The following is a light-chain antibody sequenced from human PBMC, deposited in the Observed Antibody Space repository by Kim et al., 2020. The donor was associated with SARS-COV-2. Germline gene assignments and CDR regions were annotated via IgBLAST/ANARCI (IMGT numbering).Light chain of an antibody. Sequence: ASVGDRVTIPCRASQGISNSLAWYRQKPGKGPLLLIYGASTLRSGVPSRFRGSGSGTDFTLTISSLQPEDAATYYCQKYNSAPWTFGQGTKVDIK. CDR1: QGISNS. J-gene: IGKJ1*01. V-gene: IGKV1-27*01. CDR2: GAS. CDR3: QKYNSAPWT.